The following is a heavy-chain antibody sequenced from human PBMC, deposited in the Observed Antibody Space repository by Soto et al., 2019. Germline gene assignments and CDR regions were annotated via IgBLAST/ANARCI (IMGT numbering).Heavy chain of an antibody. Sequence: GGSLRLSCAASGFTFSSYSMNWVRQAPGKGLEWVSSISSSSSYIYYADSVKGRFTISRDNAKNSLYLQMNSLRAEDTAVYYCAGLRFLEWLYADYYYYGMDVWAKGPRSPSP. J-gene: IGHJ6*02. D-gene: IGHD3-3*01. CDR3: AGLRFLEWLYADYYYYGMDV. CDR2: ISSSSSYI. V-gene: IGHV3-21*01. CDR1: GFTFSSYS.